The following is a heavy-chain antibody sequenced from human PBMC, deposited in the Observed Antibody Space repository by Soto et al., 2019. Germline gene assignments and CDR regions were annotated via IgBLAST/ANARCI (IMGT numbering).Heavy chain of an antibody. CDR2: IIPIFGTA. D-gene: IGHD6-13*01. J-gene: IGHJ4*02. V-gene: IGHV1-69*13. CDR3: VRDSGAKLSSS. Sequence: PVKVSCKASGGTFSSYCISWVRQAPGQGLEWMGGIIPIFGTANYAQKFQGRVTITADESTSTAYMELSSLRSEDTAVYYCVRDSGAKLSSSWGQGTLVTVSS. CDR1: GGTFSSYC.